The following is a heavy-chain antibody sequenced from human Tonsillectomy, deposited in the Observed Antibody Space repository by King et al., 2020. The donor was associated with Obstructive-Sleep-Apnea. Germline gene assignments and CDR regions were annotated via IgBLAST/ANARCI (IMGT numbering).Heavy chain of an antibody. CDR2: IKRKTDDGPV. D-gene: IGHD2-21*02. CDR1: GLTFRNAW. J-gene: IGHJ4*02. Sequence: VQLVESGGGLVKPGGSLRLSCAATGLTFRNAWMSWVRQAPGKGLEWVGRIKRKTDDGPVDYAAPVKGRFIISRDDSRNKLFLQMSALRAEDTAVYYCITDPGDFADYWGRGTLVTVSS. V-gene: IGHV3-15*01. CDR3: ITDPGDFADY.